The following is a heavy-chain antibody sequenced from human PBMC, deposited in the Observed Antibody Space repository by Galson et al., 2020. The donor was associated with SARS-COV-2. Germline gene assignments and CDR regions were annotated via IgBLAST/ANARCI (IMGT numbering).Heavy chain of an antibody. CDR2: ISSSSSYT. CDR1: GFTFSDYY. V-gene: IGHV3-11*06. J-gene: IGHJ6*03. CDR3: ARDSSTSCYVGYCYYYYYMDV. D-gene: IGHD2-2*01. Sequence: GESLKISCAASGFTFSDYYMSWIRQAPGKGLEWVSYISSSSSYTNYADSVKGRFTISRDNAKNSLYLQMNSLRAEDTAVYYCARDSSTSCYVGYCYYYYYMDVWGKGTTVTVSS.